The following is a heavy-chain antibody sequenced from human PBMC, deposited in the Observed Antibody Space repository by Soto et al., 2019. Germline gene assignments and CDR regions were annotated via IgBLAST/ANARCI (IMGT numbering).Heavy chain of an antibody. CDR3: ARDRVFEYSSSSSPYWYFDL. Sequence: GASVKVSCKASGGTFSSYAISWLRQAPGQGLEWMGGIIPIFGTANYAQKFQGRVTITADKSTSTAYMELSSLRSEDTAVYYCARDRVFEYSSSSSPYWYFDLWGRGTLVTVSS. J-gene: IGHJ2*01. D-gene: IGHD6-6*01. CDR2: IIPIFGTA. V-gene: IGHV1-69*06. CDR1: GGTFSSYA.